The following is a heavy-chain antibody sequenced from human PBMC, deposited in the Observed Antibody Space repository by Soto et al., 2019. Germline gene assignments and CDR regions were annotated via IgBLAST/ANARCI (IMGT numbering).Heavy chain of an antibody. CDR3: ARANRYCSGGSCYSPYYYYGMDV. CDR1: GGSISSGDYY. D-gene: IGHD2-15*01. Sequence: QVQLQESGPGLVKPSQTLSLTCTVSGGSISSGDYYWSWIRQPPGKGLEWIGYIYYSGSTYYNPSLKSRVTISVDTSKNQFSLKLSSVTAADTAVYYCARANRYCSGGSCYSPYYYYGMDVWGQGTTVTVSS. CDR2: IYYSGST. V-gene: IGHV4-30-4*01. J-gene: IGHJ6*02.